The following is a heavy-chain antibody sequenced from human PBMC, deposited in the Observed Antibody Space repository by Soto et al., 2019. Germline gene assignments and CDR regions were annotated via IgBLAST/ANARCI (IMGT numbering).Heavy chain of an antibody. J-gene: IGHJ4*02. D-gene: IGHD6-19*01. CDR3: ARRAVAKGAYYFDY. Sequence: PSETLSLTCTVSGGSISSYYWSWIRQPPGKGLEWIGYIYYSGSTNYNPSLKSRVTISVDTSKNQFSLKLSSVTAADTAVYYCARRAVAKGAYYFDYWGQGTLVTVSS. CDR2: IYYSGST. V-gene: IGHV4-59*01. CDR1: GGSISSYY.